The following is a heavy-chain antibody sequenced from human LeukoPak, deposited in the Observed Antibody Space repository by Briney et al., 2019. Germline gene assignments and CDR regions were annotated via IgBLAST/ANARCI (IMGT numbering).Heavy chain of an antibody. Sequence: SETLSLTCTVSGGSISSYYWSWIRQPPGKGLEWIGYIYYSGSTNYNPSLKSRVTISVDTSKNQFSLKLSSVTAADTAVYYCARQSIVVVPASWFDPWGQGTLVTVSS. J-gene: IGHJ5*02. CDR1: GGSISSYY. D-gene: IGHD2-2*01. V-gene: IGHV4-59*08. CDR2: IYYSGST. CDR3: ARQSIVVVPASWFDP.